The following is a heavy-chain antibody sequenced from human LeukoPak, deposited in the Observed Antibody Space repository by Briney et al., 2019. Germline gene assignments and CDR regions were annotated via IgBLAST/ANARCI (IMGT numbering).Heavy chain of an antibody. CDR1: GFTFSSYG. CDR3: ARDVGGGDTFDY. D-gene: IGHD2-21*02. V-gene: IGHV3-30*02. Sequence: GGSLRLSCAASGFTFSSYGIHWVRQAPGKGLEWVAFIRYDGSDKYHADSVKGRFTISRDNSKNTVYLQMNSLRAEDTAVYFCARDVGGGDTFDYWGQGTLVTVSS. J-gene: IGHJ4*02. CDR2: IRYDGSDK.